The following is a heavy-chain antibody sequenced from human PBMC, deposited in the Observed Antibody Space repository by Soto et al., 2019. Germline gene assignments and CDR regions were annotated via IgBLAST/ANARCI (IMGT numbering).Heavy chain of an antibody. D-gene: IGHD3-10*01. V-gene: IGHV3-74*01. CDR2: IDKVGTDS. J-gene: IGHJ6*03. CDR1: EFTFSGRS. Sequence: EVQLVESGGGLVQPGGSLRLSCAASEFTFSGRSVHWVRQAPGKGLVWVSGIDKVGTDSTYADSVKGRFTSSRDNAKNTVYLQMNSRSGEATAVYYCARGWFGPDVWGKGTTVTVSS. CDR3: ARGWFGPDV.